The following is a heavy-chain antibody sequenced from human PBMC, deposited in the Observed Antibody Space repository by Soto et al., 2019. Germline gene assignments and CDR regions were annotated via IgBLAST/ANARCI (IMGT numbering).Heavy chain of an antibody. D-gene: IGHD4-17*01. Sequence: QVQLQESGPGLVKPSETLSLTCTVSGGSISSYYWSWIRQPPGKGLEWIGYIYYSGSTNYNPSLKRRVTIAVDPSKNQFSLKLSSVTAADTAVYYCARRYGGTLVCWGQGTLVTVSS. CDR1: GGSISSYY. CDR3: ARRYGGTLVC. J-gene: IGHJ4*02. CDR2: IYYSGST. V-gene: IGHV4-59*08.